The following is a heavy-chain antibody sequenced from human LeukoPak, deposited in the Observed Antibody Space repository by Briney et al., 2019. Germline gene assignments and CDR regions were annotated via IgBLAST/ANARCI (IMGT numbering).Heavy chain of an antibody. CDR2: NRYSGNRT. CDR3: ARRTRALES. Sequence: GGSLTLSCEATGFNFSDPYMTWVRHLPGKGLEWVSYNRYSGNRTYYTPSVRGRFTISRDHAKNPLYLQMNSLRAKDTSSYYCARRTRALESWGQGTLVTVSS. D-gene: IGHD1-1*01. V-gene: IGHV3-11*01. J-gene: IGHJ4*02. CDR1: GFNFSDPY.